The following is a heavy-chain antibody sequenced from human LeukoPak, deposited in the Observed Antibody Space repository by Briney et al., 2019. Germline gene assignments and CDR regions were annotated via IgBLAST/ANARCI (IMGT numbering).Heavy chain of an antibody. Sequence: GESLRISCQASGYSFTSNWIGWVRQMPGKGLELMGVIYPGDSDIRYSPSFQGQVTISADKSITTAYLQWSSLKASDTAMYYCARRWGTYDILTGYYRDQDAFDIWGQGTMVTVSS. CDR1: GYSFTSNW. D-gene: IGHD3-9*01. J-gene: IGHJ3*02. CDR3: ARRWGTYDILTGYYRDQDAFDI. CDR2: IYPGDSDI. V-gene: IGHV5-51*01.